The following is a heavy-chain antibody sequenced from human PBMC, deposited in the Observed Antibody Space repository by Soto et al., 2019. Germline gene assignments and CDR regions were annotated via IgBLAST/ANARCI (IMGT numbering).Heavy chain of an antibody. CDR1: GYTFTSYY. Sequence: QVQLVQSGAEVKKPGASVKVSCKASGYTFTSYYMHWVRQAPGQGLEWMGIINPSGGSTSYAQKFQGRVTMTRDTSTSTVYIELSSLRSEDTAVYYCARDLIVGATSASVDYWGQGTLVTVSS. CDR3: ARDLIVGATSASVDY. CDR2: INPSGGST. V-gene: IGHV1-46*01. J-gene: IGHJ4*02. D-gene: IGHD1-26*01.